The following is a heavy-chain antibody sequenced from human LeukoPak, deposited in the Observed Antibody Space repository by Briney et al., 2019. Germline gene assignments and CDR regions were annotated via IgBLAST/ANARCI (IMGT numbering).Heavy chain of an antibody. D-gene: IGHD3-10*01. V-gene: IGHV1-46*01. Sequence: ASVKVSCKASGYTFRSYYIQWVRQAPGQGLECMGRINPGGLNTDYAQKFQGRITMTRDTSTSTVYMELSRLRSEDTAVYYCAREGSLSSIGAIGHWGQGTLVTVSS. CDR2: INPGGLNT. J-gene: IGHJ4*02. CDR1: GYTFRSYY. CDR3: AREGSLSSIGAIGH.